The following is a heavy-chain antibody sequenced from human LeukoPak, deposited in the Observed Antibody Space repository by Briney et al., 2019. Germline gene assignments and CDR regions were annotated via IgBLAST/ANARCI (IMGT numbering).Heavy chain of an antibody. D-gene: IGHD3-16*02. CDR3: AKDWDYVWGSYRYIFDY. J-gene: IGHJ4*02. V-gene: IGHV3-23*01. Sequence: PGGSLRLSCTASGFTFTNYAMSWVRQAPGKGLEWVSAISGSGNNTYYTNSVTGRFTISRDNSKNTLYLQMNSLRAEDTAVYYCAKDWDYVWGSYRYIFDYWGQGTLVTVSS. CDR2: ISGSGNNT. CDR1: GFTFTNYA.